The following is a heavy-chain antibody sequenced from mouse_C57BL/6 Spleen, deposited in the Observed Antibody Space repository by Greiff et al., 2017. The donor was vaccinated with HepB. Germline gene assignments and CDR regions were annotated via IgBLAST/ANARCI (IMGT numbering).Heavy chain of an antibody. CDR1: GFTFSDFY. V-gene: IGHV7-1*01. J-gene: IGHJ4*01. CDR2: SRNKANGYTT. CDR3: ARDAAYYAMDY. Sequence: EVKLVESGGGLVQSGRSLRLSCATSGFTFSDFYMEWVRQAPGKGLEWIAASRNKANGYTTEYSASVKGRFIVSRDTSQSILYLQMNALRAEDTAIYYCARDAAYYAMDYWGQGTSVTVSS.